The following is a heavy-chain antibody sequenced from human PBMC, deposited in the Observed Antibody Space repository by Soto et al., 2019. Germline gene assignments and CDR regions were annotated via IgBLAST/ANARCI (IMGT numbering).Heavy chain of an antibody. V-gene: IGHV3-11*01. D-gene: IGHD6-6*01. CDR1: GFTFGDYD. Sequence: QVQLVESGGGLVKPGGSLRLSCAASGFTFGDYDMTWIRQSPGKGLEWISYITSGGHTIYYADSVRGRFTISRDDAKNSLYLEMKSLRTEDTAVYFCARYVAALDYWGRGTLVTVSS. CDR3: ARYVAALDY. J-gene: IGHJ4*02. CDR2: ITSGGHTI.